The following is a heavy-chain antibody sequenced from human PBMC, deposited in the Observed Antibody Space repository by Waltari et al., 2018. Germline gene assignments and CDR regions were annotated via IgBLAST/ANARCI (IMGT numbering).Heavy chain of an antibody. Sequence: QVQLQESGPGLVKPSETLSLTCTVSGGSISSYYWSWIRQPAGKGLEWIGRIYTSGSTNDNPSLKSRVTMSVDTSKNQFSLKLSSVTAADTAVYYCARDFIAAAGTPPNWYFDLWGRGTLVTVSS. CDR2: IYTSGST. V-gene: IGHV4-4*07. CDR1: GGSISSYY. D-gene: IGHD6-13*01. CDR3: ARDFIAAAGTPPNWYFDL. J-gene: IGHJ2*01.